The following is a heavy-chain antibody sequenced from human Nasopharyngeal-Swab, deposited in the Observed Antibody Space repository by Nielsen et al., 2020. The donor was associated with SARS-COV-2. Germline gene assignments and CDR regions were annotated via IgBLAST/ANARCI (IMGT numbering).Heavy chain of an antibody. J-gene: IGHJ4*02. D-gene: IGHD4-11*01. CDR1: GYTFTNYG. CDR3: AREGSVTTGRFDY. V-gene: IGHV1-18*04. CDR2: ISAYNSDT. Sequence: VKVSCKASGYTFTNYGISWVRQAPGQGLEWMGWISAYNSDTDYAQKFQGRVTMTTDTSTSTAYMELRSLRSDDTAVYYCAREGSVTTGRFDYWGQGTLVTVSS.